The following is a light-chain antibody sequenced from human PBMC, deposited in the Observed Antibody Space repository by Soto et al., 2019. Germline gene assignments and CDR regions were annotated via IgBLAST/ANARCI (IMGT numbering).Light chain of an antibody. Sequence: QSVVTQPPSASGTPGQRVTISCSGSSSNIGSNTVNWYRQLPGTAPKLLIYSNNQRPSGVPDRFSGSKSGTSASLAISGLQSEDEADYYCAAWDDSLNGGVFGGGTKLTVL. CDR1: SSNIGSNT. CDR2: SNN. CDR3: AAWDDSLNGGV. V-gene: IGLV1-44*01. J-gene: IGLJ3*02.